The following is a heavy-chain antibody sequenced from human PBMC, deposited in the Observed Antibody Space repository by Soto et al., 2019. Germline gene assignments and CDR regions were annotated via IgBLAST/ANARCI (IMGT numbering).Heavy chain of an antibody. CDR1: GFTFTSSA. CDR2: IVVGSGNT. J-gene: IGHJ1*01. Sequence: EASVKVSCKASGFTFTSSAMQWVRQARGQRLEWIGWIVVGSGNTNYAQKFQERVTITRDMSTSTAYMELSSLKSEDTAVYYCAAITDIVVVTAGNTVYFQHWGQGTLVTVSS. CDR3: AAITDIVVVTAGNTVYFQH. D-gene: IGHD2-2*01. V-gene: IGHV1-58*02.